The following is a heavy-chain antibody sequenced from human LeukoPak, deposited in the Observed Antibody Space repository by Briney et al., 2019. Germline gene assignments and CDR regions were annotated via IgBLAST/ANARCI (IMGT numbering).Heavy chain of an antibody. V-gene: IGHV4-59*01. J-gene: IGHJ5*02. CDR1: GGSISSYY. D-gene: IGHD2-2*01. Sequence: SETLSLTCTVSGGSISSYYWSWIRQPPGKGLEWIGYIYYSGSTNYNPSLKSRVTISVDTSKNQFSLKLSSVTAADTAVYYCARDLAYCSSTSCLNSWFDPWGQGTLVTVSS. CDR2: IYYSGST. CDR3: ARDLAYCSSTSCLNSWFDP.